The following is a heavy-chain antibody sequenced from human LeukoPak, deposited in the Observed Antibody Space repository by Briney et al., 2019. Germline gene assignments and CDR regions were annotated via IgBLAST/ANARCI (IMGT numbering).Heavy chain of an antibody. J-gene: IGHJ4*02. Sequence: PGGSLRLSCAASGFTFSSYGMHWVRQAPGKGLEWVAFIRYDGSNKYYADSVKGRFTISRDNSKNTLYLQMNSLRPEDTAVYYCAKEGDKGYGSGSYWSSQRAFDYWGQGTLVTVSS. CDR2: IRYDGSNK. V-gene: IGHV3-30*02. D-gene: IGHD3-10*01. CDR1: GFTFSSYG. CDR3: AKEGDKGYGSGSYWSSQRAFDY.